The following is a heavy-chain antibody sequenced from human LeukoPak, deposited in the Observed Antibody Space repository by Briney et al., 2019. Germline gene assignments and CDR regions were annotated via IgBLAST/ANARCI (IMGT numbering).Heavy chain of an antibody. Sequence: SETLSLTCTVSGYSISSGYYWGWIRQPPGKGLEWLASIYHSGTIYYNPSLKSRVTISVDTSKNQFSLKLISVTAADTAVYYCARGLGRQQLVSPFDYWGQGTLVTVSS. D-gene: IGHD6-13*01. CDR3: ARGLGRQQLVSPFDY. J-gene: IGHJ4*02. CDR2: IYHSGTI. V-gene: IGHV4-38-2*02. CDR1: GYSISSGYY.